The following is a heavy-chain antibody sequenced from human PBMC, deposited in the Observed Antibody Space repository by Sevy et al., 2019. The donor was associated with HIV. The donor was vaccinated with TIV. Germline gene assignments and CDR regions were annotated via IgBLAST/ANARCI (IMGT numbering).Heavy chain of an antibody. J-gene: IGHJ4*02. D-gene: IGHD6-13*01. CDR2: ISHDEIYK. CDR3: ARSIAATGPDY. V-gene: IGHV3-30*04. Sequence: GGSLRLSCAASGFSLTDYAVHWVRQAPGKGLEWVAVISHDEIYKDYVDSVKGRFTISRDNSKNTLSLQMNSLRAEDTAVYYCARSIAATGPDYWGQGTLVTVSS. CDR1: GFSLTDYA.